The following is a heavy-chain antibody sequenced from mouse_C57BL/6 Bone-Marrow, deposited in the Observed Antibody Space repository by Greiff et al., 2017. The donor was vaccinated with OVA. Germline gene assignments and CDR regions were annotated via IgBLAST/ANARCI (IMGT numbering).Heavy chain of an antibody. V-gene: IGHV1-81*01. J-gene: IGHJ2*01. CDR1: GYTFTSYG. CDR3: ARFNERYYFDY. CDR2: IYPRSGNT. Sequence: VQLQQSGAELARPGASVKLSCKASGYTFTSYGISWVKQRTGQGLEWIGEIYPRSGNTYYNEKFKGKATLTADKSSSTAYMELRSLTSEDSAVDFCARFNERYYFDYWGQGTTLTVSS. D-gene: IGHD1-1*01.